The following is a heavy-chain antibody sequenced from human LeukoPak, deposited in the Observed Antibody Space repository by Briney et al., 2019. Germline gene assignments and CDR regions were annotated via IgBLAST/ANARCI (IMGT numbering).Heavy chain of an antibody. J-gene: IGHJ6*03. CDR1: GFTFSIYW. V-gene: IGHV3-7*01. Sequence: GGSLRLSCAASGFTFSIYWMTWVRQAPGKGLEWVANIKQDGSEKYYVDSVKGRFTISRDNAKNSLYLQMNSLRPEDTAVYYCARRYMDVWGKGTTVTVSS. CDR2: IKQDGSEK. CDR3: ARRYMDV.